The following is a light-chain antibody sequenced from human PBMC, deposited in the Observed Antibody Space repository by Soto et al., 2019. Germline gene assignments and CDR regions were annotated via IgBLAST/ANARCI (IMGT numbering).Light chain of an antibody. Sequence: ETVMTQSPATLSVYYGEGATLSCRASQSVSSNLVWYQHKPGQAPRLLIYGASTRATDIPARFSGSGSGTEFTLTISSLQSEDYAVYYCQQYNNLPRTFGGGTKVDIK. V-gene: IGKV3-15*01. J-gene: IGKJ4*01. CDR2: GAS. CDR1: QSVSSN. CDR3: QQYNNLPRT.